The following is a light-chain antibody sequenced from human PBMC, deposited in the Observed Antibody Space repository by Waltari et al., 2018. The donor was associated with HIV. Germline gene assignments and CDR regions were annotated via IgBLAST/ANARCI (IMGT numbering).Light chain of an antibody. CDR2: ENN. CDR1: SSNLGANY. V-gene: IGLV1-51*02. Sequence: QSVLTQPPSVSAAPGQKVTVSCSGSSSNLGANYVSWYQQLPGTAPKLLIYENNKRPSGIPDRFSGSKSGTSATLAITGLQTGDEADYYCGTWHSSLSAGVVFGGGTKLTVL. J-gene: IGLJ2*01. CDR3: GTWHSSLSAGVV.